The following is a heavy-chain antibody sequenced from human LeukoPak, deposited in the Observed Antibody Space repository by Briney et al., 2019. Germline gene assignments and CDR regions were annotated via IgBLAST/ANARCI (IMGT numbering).Heavy chain of an antibody. J-gene: IGHJ4*02. V-gene: IGHV1-2*02. Sequence: ASVTVSFMSSGYTFTGYYMHWVRQAPGQGLEWMGWINPNSGGTNYVQKVQGRGSMTRNTSIRTAYMELSRLRSDDTAVYYCAREGVDWNHSVYYFDYWGQGTLVTVSS. CDR2: INPNSGGT. D-gene: IGHD1-1*01. CDR3: AREGVDWNHSVYYFDY. CDR1: GYTFTGYY.